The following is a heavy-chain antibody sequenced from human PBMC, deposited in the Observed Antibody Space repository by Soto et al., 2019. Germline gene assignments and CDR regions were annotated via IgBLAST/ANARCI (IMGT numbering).Heavy chain of an antibody. Sequence: PGGSLRLSCAASGFTFSDYYMSWIRQAPGKGLEWVSYISSSSSYTNYADSVKGRFTISRDNAKNSLYLQMNSLRAEDTAVYYCASALEGRQWPFYFDYWGQGTLVTVSS. CDR1: GFTFSDYY. D-gene: IGHD6-19*01. CDR3: ASALEGRQWPFYFDY. CDR2: ISSSSSYT. V-gene: IGHV3-11*06. J-gene: IGHJ4*02.